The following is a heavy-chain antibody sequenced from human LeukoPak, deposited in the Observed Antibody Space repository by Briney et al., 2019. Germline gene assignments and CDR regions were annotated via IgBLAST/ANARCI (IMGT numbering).Heavy chain of an antibody. J-gene: IGHJ4*02. CDR1: GGSFSGYY. V-gene: IGHV4-4*07. CDR2: IYTSGST. CDR3: ARDSSGWYREGAY. Sequence: SETLSLTCAVYGGSFSGYYWSWIRQPAGKGLEWIGRIYTSGSTNYNPSLKSRVTMSVDTSKNQFSLKLSSVTAADTAVYYCARDSSGWYREGAYWGQGTLVTVPS. D-gene: IGHD6-19*01.